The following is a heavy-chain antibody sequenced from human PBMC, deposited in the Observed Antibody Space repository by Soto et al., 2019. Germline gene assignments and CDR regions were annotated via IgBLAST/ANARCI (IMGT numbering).Heavy chain of an antibody. CDR1: GFTFSSYA. Sequence: GSLRLSCAASGFTFSSYAMSWARQAPGKGLEWVSAISGSGGSTYYADSVKGRFTISRDNSKNTLYLQMNSLRAEDTAVYYCAKAPDYGGNSWLDYWGQGTLVTVSS. V-gene: IGHV3-23*01. D-gene: IGHD4-17*01. CDR2: ISGSGGST. CDR3: AKAPDYGGNSWLDY. J-gene: IGHJ4*02.